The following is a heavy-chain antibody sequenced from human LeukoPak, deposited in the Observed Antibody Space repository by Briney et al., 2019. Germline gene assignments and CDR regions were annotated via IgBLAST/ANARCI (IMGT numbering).Heavy chain of an antibody. CDR1: GGSISSSSYY. V-gene: IGHV4-39*01. D-gene: IGHD3-16*02. CDR2: IYYSGST. J-gene: IGHJ3*02. Sequence: SETLSLTCTVSGGSISSSSYYWGWIRQPPGKGLEWIGSIYYSGSTYYNPSLKSRVTISVDTSKNQFSLKLSSVTAADTAVYYCARREWYDYVWGSYPQDDAFDIWGQGRMVTVSS. CDR3: ARREWYDYVWGSYPQDDAFDI.